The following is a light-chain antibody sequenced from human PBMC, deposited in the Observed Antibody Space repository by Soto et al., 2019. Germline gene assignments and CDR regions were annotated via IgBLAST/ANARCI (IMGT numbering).Light chain of an antibody. CDR2: DAS. V-gene: IGKV1-5*01. J-gene: IGKJ3*01. Sequence: DIQMTQSPSTLSASVGDRVTITCRASQSISRSLAWYQQKPGNAPSLLIYDASSLEGAVPSRFSGSGFGTEFTLTIANLQPGDFATYYCQRYSDFLISFGPGTTVDFK. CDR1: QSISRS. CDR3: QRYSDFLIS.